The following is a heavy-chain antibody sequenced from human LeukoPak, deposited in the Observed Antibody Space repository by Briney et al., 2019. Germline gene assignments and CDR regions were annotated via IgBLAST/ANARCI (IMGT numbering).Heavy chain of an antibody. CDR1: GFTFSNYW. CDR3: ARDEACSGGNCYGLDV. Sequence: GGSLRLSCAASGFTFSNYWMSWVRQVPGKGLEWVANIKQDGSEIYYVASVKGRFTISRDNAKNSLYLQMNSLRAEDTAVYYCARDEACSGGNCYGLDVWGQGTTVTVSS. J-gene: IGHJ6*02. D-gene: IGHD2-15*01. CDR2: IKQDGSEI. V-gene: IGHV3-7*01.